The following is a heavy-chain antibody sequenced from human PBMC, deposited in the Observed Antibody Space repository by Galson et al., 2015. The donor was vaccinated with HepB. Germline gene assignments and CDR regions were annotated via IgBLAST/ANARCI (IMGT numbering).Heavy chain of an antibody. CDR3: ARRAAIRALYYFDY. J-gene: IGHJ4*02. CDR1: GYSSTTYW. D-gene: IGHD3-10*01. CDR2: IYPGDSDT. Sequence: QSGAEVKKPGESLKISCKGSGYSSTTYWIGWVRQMPGKGLEWMGIIYPGDSDTIYSPSFEGQVTISVDKSISTAYLQWSSLEASDTATYYCARRAAIRALYYFDYWGQGTLVTVSS. V-gene: IGHV5-51*03.